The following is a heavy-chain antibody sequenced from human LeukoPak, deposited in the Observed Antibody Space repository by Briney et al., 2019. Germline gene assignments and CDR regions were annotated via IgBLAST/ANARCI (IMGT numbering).Heavy chain of an antibody. D-gene: IGHD3-3*01. V-gene: IGHV3-53*05. CDR3: ARSEEKGYYYYYMDV. CDR1: GFTVSSNY. J-gene: IGHJ6*03. Sequence: PGGSLRLSCAASGFTVSSNYMSWVRQAPGKGLEWVSVIYSGGSTYYADSVKGRFTISRDNSKNTLYLQMGSLRAEDMAVYYCARSEEKGYYYYYMDVWGKGTTVTVSS. CDR2: IYSGGST.